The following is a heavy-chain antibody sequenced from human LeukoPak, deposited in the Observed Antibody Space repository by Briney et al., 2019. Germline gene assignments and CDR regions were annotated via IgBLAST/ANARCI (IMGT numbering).Heavy chain of an antibody. J-gene: IGHJ4*02. CDR3: AREVSSSLAHFDY. CDR1: GGTFSSYA. Sequence: ASVKVPCKASGGTFSSYAISWVRQAPGQGLEWMGGIIPIFGTANYAQKFQGRVTITTDESTSTAYMELSSLRSEDTAVYYCAREVSSSLAHFDYWGQGTLVTVSS. D-gene: IGHD6-13*01. V-gene: IGHV1-69*05. CDR2: IIPIFGTA.